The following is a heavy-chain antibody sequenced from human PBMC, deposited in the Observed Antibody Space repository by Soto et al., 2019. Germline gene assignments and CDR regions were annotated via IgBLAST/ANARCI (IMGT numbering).Heavy chain of an antibody. J-gene: IGHJ4*02. D-gene: IGHD1-26*01. Sequence: GASVKVSCKASGYTFTSYLIHWVRQAPGQGLEWMGIINPSGGSANYAQKFQGRVTMTRDTSTSTVYMELSSLRSEDTAVYYCARVLGGATPFFVYWGQGTLVTVPS. CDR1: GYTFTSYL. CDR3: ARVLGGATPFFVY. CDR2: INPSGGSA. V-gene: IGHV1-46*01.